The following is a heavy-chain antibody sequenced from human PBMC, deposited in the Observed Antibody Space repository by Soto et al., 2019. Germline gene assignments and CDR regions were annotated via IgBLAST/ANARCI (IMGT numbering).Heavy chain of an antibody. D-gene: IGHD3-10*01. J-gene: IGHJ6*02. CDR1: GYNFSTDW. CDR2: IDLSDSYI. V-gene: IGHV5-10-1*01. CDR3: MRYGIWFGEHHYYHSALDV. Sequence: PGESLKISCKGSGYNFSTDWISWVRQMPGKGRERMGKIDLSDSYINYSPSFQGHVSISVDKSISTVYLQWSSLRASDTAMYYCMRYGIWFGEHHYYHSALDVWGPGTTVTV.